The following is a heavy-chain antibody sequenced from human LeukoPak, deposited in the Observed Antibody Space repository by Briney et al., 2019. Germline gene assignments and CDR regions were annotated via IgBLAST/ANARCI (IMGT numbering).Heavy chain of an antibody. V-gene: IGHV1-3*01. Sequence: EASVKVSCKASGYTFTSYAMHWVRRAPGQRLEWMGWINAGNGNTKYSQKFQGRVTITRDTSASTAYMELSSLRSEDTAVYFCAREGIVVVPAESYYFDYWGQGTLVTVSS. CDR1: GYTFTSYA. CDR3: AREGIVVVPAESYYFDY. CDR2: INAGNGNT. J-gene: IGHJ4*02. D-gene: IGHD2-2*01.